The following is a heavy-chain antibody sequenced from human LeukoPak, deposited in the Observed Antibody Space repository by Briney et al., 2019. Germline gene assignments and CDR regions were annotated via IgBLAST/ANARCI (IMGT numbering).Heavy chain of an antibody. D-gene: IGHD1-14*01. CDR3: ARAYKSSTYNWFDP. CDR2: IYSGGST. V-gene: IGHV3-53*04. Sequence: QPGGSLRLFCAASGFTVSSNYMSWVRQAPGKGLEWVSVIYSGGSTYYADSVKGRFTISRHNSKNTLYLQMNSLRAEDMAVYYCARAYKSSTYNWFDPWGQGTLVTVSS. CDR1: GFTVSSNY. J-gene: IGHJ5*02.